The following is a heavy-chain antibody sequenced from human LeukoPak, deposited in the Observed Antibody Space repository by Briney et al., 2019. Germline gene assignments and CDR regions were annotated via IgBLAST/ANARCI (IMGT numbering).Heavy chain of an antibody. CDR1: GFTFTAYD. J-gene: IGHJ5*02. V-gene: IGHV1-2*02. CDR2: INSNSGDT. D-gene: IGHD3-16*01. CDR3: AREGGRNLGEYWFDP. Sequence: SVKVSCKASGFTFTAYDIHWVRQAPGQGLEWMGKINSNSGDTECTHNFHGRVSTTRDTSISTVYMELARLTSDDTAVYYCAREGGRNLGEYWFDPWGQGTLVTVSS.